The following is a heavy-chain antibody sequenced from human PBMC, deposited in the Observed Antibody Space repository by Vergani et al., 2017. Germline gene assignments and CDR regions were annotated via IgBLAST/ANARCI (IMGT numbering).Heavy chain of an antibody. CDR2: IYPGDSAT. J-gene: IGHJ2*01. Sequence: EVQLVQSGAEVKKPGESLKISCKGSGYSFTSYWIGWVRQMPGKGLEWMGIIYPGDSATRYSPSFQGQVPISADKSISTAYLQWSSLKASDTAMYYCARLNIVVVTASIGYFDLWGRGTLVTVSS. CDR3: ARLNIVVVTASIGYFDL. D-gene: IGHD2-21*02. V-gene: IGHV5-51*01. CDR1: GYSFTSYW.